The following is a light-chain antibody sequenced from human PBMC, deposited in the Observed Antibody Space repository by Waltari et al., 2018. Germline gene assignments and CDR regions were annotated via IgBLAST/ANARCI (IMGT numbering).Light chain of an antibody. Sequence: SYELTQPPSVSVSPGQPATITCSGDNLGNKYACWYQQKAGQSPVLVIYQDTKRPSGIPERFSGSNSGNTVTLTISGTQAMDEADYYCQAWDSSTEVFGTGTKLTVL. J-gene: IGLJ1*01. CDR1: NLGNKY. CDR2: QDT. V-gene: IGLV3-1*01. CDR3: QAWDSSTEV.